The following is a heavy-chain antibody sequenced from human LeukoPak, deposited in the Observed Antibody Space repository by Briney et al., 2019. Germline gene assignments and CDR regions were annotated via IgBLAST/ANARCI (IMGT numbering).Heavy chain of an antibody. J-gene: IGHJ3*02. V-gene: IGHV3-74*01. CDR3: ARDLGYCSGGSCYPAFDI. D-gene: IGHD2-15*01. Sequence: GGSLRLSCAASGFTFSSYWMHWVRQAPGKGLVRVSRINSDGSSTSYADSVKGRFTISRDNAKNTLYLQMNSLRAEDTAVYYCARDLGYCSGGSCYPAFDIWGQGTMVTVSS. CDR1: GFTFSSYW. CDR2: INSDGSST.